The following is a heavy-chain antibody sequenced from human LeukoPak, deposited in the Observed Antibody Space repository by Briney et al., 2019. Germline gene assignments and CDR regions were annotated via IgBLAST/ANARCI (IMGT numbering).Heavy chain of an antibody. V-gene: IGHV3-11*04. CDR2: ISSSGSTI. Sequence: GGSLRLSCVASELTFSDYYMSWLRQAPGKGLKWVSYISSSGSTIYYADSVKGRFTISRDNAKNSLYLQMNSLRAEDTAVYYCARDVEAGATSGADYWGQGTLVTVSS. D-gene: IGHD6-13*01. CDR3: ARDVEAGATSGADY. J-gene: IGHJ4*02. CDR1: ELTFSDYY.